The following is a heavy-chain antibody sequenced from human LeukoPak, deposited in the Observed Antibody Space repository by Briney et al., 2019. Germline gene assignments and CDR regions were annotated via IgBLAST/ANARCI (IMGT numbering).Heavy chain of an antibody. CDR1: GYSISSGYY. Sequence: SETLSLTCAVSGYSISSGYYWGWIRQPPGKGLEWTGSIYHSGSTYYNPSLKSRFTISVDKSKNPFSLQLSTLTAADTAVYYCARITVVPPPGYWGQGALVTVSS. D-gene: IGHD4-23*01. J-gene: IGHJ4*02. CDR2: IYHSGST. CDR3: ARITVVPPPGY. V-gene: IGHV4-38-2*01.